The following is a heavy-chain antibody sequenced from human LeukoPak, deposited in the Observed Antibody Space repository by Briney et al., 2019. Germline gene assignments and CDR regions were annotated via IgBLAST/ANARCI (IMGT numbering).Heavy chain of an antibody. Sequence: GESLRISCKGSGYSFTSYWIGWVRQMPGKGLEWMGIIYPGDSDTRYSPSFQGQVTILADKSISTAYLQWSSLKASDTATYYCARHPGSPINPYYFDYWGQGTLVTVSS. V-gene: IGHV5-51*01. CDR3: ARHPGSPINPYYFDY. CDR2: IYPGDSDT. CDR1: GYSFTSYW. J-gene: IGHJ4*02. D-gene: IGHD1-26*01.